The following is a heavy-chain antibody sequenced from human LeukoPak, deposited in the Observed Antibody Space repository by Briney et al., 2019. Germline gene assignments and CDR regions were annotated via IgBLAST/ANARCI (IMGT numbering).Heavy chain of an antibody. CDR2: ISAYNGNT. Sequence: ASVKVSCKASGYTFTSYGISWVRQAPGQGLEWMGWISAYNGNTNYAQKLQGRVTMTTDTSTSTAYMELRSLRSDDTAVYYCARDRVYYGSGSYSSLDYWGQGTLVTVSS. D-gene: IGHD3-10*01. CDR1: GYTFTSYG. J-gene: IGHJ4*02. CDR3: ARDRVYYGSGSYSSLDY. V-gene: IGHV1-18*04.